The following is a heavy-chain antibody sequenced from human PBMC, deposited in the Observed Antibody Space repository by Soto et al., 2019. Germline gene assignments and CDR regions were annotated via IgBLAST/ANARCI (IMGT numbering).Heavy chain of an antibody. V-gene: IGHV1-2*02. CDR2: INPATGAA. CDR3: ARGGGVGVAGSAAFDM. J-gene: IGHJ3*02. CDR1: GYPVTAYY. D-gene: IGHD3-3*01. Sequence: QLHLVQSGAVVKKPGASVTVSCSASGYPVTAYYMHWVRQAPGRGLEWMGGINPATGAAKYTQTFQGRVPMDRDTATSTVFTELCGVTSGDKAVFYCARGGGVGVAGSAAFDMWGQGTLVTVSS.